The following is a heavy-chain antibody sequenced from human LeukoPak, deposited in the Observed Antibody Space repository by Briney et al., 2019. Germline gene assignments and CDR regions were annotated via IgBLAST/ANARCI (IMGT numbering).Heavy chain of an antibody. CDR3: ARGPIVGAAQGWFDP. D-gene: IGHD1-26*01. J-gene: IGHJ5*02. CDR2: IYHSGGA. CDR1: AGSISSGDYS. Sequence: SQKLSLTCTLSAGSISSGDYSSGWIRQPPGKSLGWVGNIYHSGGAYYKPSFKRRVTISVDTSKIQFSLRRSSVTATDTAVYYCARGPIVGAAQGWFDPWGQGTLVTVSS. V-gene: IGHV4-30-4*08.